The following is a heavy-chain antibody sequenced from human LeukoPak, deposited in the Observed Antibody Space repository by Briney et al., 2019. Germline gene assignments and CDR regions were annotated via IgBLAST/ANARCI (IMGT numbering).Heavy chain of an antibody. CDR2: IYYSETT. J-gene: IGHJ6*03. V-gene: IGHV4-39*01. CDR1: GGSINSANYY. CDR3: ARQRADYYYYYVDV. Sequence: SETLSLTCTVSGGSINSANYYWGWLRQPPGKGLEWIGSIYYSETTYDNPSLKSRVTIPIETSKNQFSLKLRSVTASDTAVYYCARQRADYYYYYVDVWGKGTTVAVS.